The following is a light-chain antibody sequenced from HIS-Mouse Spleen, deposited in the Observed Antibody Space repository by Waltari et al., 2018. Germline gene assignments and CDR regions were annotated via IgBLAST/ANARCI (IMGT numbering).Light chain of an antibody. CDR3: QSADSSGTYVV. CDR2: KDL. Sequence: SYELTQPPSVSVSPGQTARITCSGDALPKQYAYWYQQKPGQAPVLVIYKDLERPSGIPERFSGSSSGKTVTLTISGVQAEDEADYYCQSADSSGTYVVFGGGTKLTVL. J-gene: IGLJ2*01. V-gene: IGLV3-25*03. CDR1: ALPKQY.